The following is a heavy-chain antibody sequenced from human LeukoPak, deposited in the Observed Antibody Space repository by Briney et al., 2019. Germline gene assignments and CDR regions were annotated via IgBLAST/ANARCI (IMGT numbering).Heavy chain of an antibody. Sequence: GASVKVSCKASGGTFSSYAISWVRQAPGQGLEWMGGIIPIFGTANYAQKFQGRVTITADESTSTAYMELSSLRSEDTAVYYCARATRYCSSTSCRYGMDVWGQGTTVTVSS. CDR2: IIPIFGTA. D-gene: IGHD2-2*01. CDR1: GGTFSSYA. V-gene: IGHV1-69*13. J-gene: IGHJ6*02. CDR3: ARATRYCSSTSCRYGMDV.